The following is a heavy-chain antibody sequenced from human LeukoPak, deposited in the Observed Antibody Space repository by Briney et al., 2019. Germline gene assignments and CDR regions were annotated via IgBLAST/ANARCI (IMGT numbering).Heavy chain of an antibody. CDR3: PRFYTTTQYGSGQMDV. V-gene: IGHV4-39*01. D-gene: IGHD3-10*01. J-gene: IGHJ6*01. CDR2: MAYSGST. Sequence: SETLSFTCTVPGGSFSSTSYYWCWIRQPPGKGREGIGSMAYSGSTYYNPSLKSRVTIAVDTSKTQFCLRLSSMTAANPACNYCPRFYTTTQYGSGQMDVCGKGATVTVSS. CDR1: GGSFSSTSYY.